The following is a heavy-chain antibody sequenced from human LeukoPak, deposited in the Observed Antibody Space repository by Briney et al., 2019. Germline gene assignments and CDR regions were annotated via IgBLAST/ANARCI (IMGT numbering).Heavy chain of an antibody. D-gene: IGHD3-10*01. V-gene: IGHV4-61*03. CDR1: GDSVSNENYY. CDR3: ARSQNYYGSGDY. CDR2: IYYTGKT. Sequence: ASETLSLTCTVSGDSVSNENYYWSWLRQPPGKALEWIGYIYYTGKTYYNPSLEGRVTILVDTSRNHFSVKLSSVTAADTAVYYCARSQNYYGSGDYWSQGTLVTVSS. J-gene: IGHJ4*02.